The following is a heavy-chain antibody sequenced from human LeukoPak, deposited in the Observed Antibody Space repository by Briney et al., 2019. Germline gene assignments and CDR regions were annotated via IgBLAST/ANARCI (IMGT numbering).Heavy chain of an antibody. CDR3: AREGLAANWFDP. D-gene: IGHD2-15*01. V-gene: IGHV1-2*02. CDR2: INPNSGGT. CDR1: GYTFTGYY. J-gene: IGHJ5*02. Sequence: ASVTVSCMASGYTFTGYYMHWVRQAPGQGREWMGWINPNSGGTNYAQKFQGRLTMTRDTSISTAYMELSRLRSDDTAVYYCAREGLAANWFDPWGQGTLVTVSS.